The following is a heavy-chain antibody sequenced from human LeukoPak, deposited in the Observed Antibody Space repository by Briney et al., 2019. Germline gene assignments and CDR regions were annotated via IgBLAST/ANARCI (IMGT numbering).Heavy chain of an antibody. CDR3: AKNGDRGAYCTGGTCYPYFYYYMDV. Sequence: GGSLRLSCTASGLSLNNFAMSWVRQVQGKGLGWVSASRRSDDGNWYAESVRGRFTISRDTSKNTVYLQMNSLRVEDAGVYYCAKNGDRGAYCTGGTCYPYFYYYMDVWGKGTTVTI. CDR2: SRRSDDGN. J-gene: IGHJ6*03. CDR1: GLSLNNFA. V-gene: IGHV3-23*01. D-gene: IGHD2-15*01.